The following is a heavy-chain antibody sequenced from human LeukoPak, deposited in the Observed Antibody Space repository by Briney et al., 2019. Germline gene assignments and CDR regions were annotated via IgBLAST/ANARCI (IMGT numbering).Heavy chain of an antibody. J-gene: IGHJ4*02. D-gene: IGHD4-17*01. V-gene: IGHV4-61*02. Sequence: PSETLSLXCTVSGGSNSSGSYYWSWSRQPAGKGLEWIGRIYTSGSTNYNPSLKSRVTISVDTSKNQFSLKLSSVTAADTAVYYCAREKDDYGDYVDYWGQGTLVTVSS. CDR3: AREKDDYGDYVDY. CDR1: GGSNSSGSYY. CDR2: IYTSGST.